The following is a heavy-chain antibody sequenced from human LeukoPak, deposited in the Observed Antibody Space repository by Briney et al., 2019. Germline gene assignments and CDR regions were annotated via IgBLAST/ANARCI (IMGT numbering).Heavy chain of an antibody. J-gene: IGHJ4*02. CDR2: TYYSGST. CDR1: GGSISSYY. Sequence: PSETLSLTCTVSGGSISSYYWSWIRQPPGKGLEWIGYTYYSGSTNYIPSLKSRVTISVDTSKNQFSLKLSSVTAADTAVYYCARQPYSSGWYRNSFDYWGQGTLVTVSS. D-gene: IGHD6-19*01. CDR3: ARQPYSSGWYRNSFDY. V-gene: IGHV4-59*08.